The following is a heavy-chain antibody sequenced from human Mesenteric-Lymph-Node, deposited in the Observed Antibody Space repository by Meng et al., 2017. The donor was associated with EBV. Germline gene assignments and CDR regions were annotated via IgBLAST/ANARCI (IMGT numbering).Heavy chain of an antibody. J-gene: IGHJ4*02. D-gene: IGHD3-16*01. CDR2: FDLERDGT. CDR1: GYILIEST. CDR3: ATGGGGAHDY. Sequence: QAQVVQSGEVMKRPGASVRVSCKVSGYILIESTMHWRRQAPGKGLEWMGGFDLERDGTVYAQKFQGRVTMTEDTSTDTVYMELSSLRSDDTAVYYCATGGGGAHDYWGQGTLVTVSS. V-gene: IGHV1-24*01.